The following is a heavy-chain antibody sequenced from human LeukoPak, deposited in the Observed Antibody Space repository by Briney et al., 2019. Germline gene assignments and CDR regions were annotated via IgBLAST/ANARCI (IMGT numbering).Heavy chain of an antibody. D-gene: IGHD3-22*01. V-gene: IGHV4-34*01. CDR2: INHSGST. Sequence: PSETLSLTCAVYGGSFSGYYWSWIRQPPGKGLEWIGEINHSGSTNYNPSLKSRVTISVDTSKNQFSLKLSSVTAADTAVYYCARGDSSVYYCDYWGQGTLVTVSS. J-gene: IGHJ4*02. CDR1: GGSFSGYY. CDR3: ARGDSSVYYCDY.